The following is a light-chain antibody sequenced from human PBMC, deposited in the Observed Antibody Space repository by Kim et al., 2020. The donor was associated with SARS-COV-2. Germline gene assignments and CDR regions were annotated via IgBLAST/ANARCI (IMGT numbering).Light chain of an antibody. Sequence: VSPGQTASITCSVDKLGDKYACLYQQKPGQSPVLVIYQDSKRPSGIPERFSGSNSGNTATLTISGTQAMDEADYYCQAWDSSVVFGGGTQLTVL. J-gene: IGLJ2*01. CDR3: QAWDSSVV. V-gene: IGLV3-1*01. CDR1: KLGDKY. CDR2: QDS.